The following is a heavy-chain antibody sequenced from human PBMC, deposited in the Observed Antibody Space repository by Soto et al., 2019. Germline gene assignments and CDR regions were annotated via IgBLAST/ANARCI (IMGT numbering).Heavy chain of an antibody. CDR3: AIDRWDAYGAY. D-gene: IGHD4-17*01. CDR2: ISDNGGST. CDR1: GFTFSVYA. Sequence: EVQLLESGGGLVQPGGSLRLSSAASGFTFSVYAMTWVRQAPGKGLDWVSRISDNGGSTYYADSVKGRFTISRDNSKNTVHLQMNSLRAEDSAVYYCAIDRWDAYGAYWGQGTLVTVSS. V-gene: IGHV3-23*01. J-gene: IGHJ4*02.